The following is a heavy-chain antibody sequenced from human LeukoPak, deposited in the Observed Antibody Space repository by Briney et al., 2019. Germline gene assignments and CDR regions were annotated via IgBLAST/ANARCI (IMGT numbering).Heavy chain of an antibody. CDR2: ISSSGSYI. D-gene: IGHD3-3*01. CDR1: GFTFSSYS. Sequence: PGGSLRLSCAASGFTFSSYSIHWVRQAPGKGLEWVASISSSGSYIFYAESVKGRFTISRDNAKNSLNLQMNSLRAEDTAVYYCARAWGYDFWSGYYPFDYWGQGTLVTVSS. CDR3: ARAWGYDFWSGYYPFDY. J-gene: IGHJ4*02. V-gene: IGHV3-21*01.